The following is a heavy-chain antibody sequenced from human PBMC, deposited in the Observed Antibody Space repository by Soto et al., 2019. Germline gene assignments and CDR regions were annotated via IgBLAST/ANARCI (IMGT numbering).Heavy chain of an antibody. Sequence: QVQLQESGPGLVKPSETLSLTCTVSGGSISSYYWSWIRQPPGKGLEWLGSIYYSGSTNYNPSLKSRVTRSVATSKTQFTRNLRSVLAAVTAVYYCAGHPDSWGPGTLVTVSS. J-gene: IGHJ4*02. V-gene: IGHV4-59*08. CDR2: IYYSGST. CDR1: GGSISSYY. CDR3: AGHPDS.